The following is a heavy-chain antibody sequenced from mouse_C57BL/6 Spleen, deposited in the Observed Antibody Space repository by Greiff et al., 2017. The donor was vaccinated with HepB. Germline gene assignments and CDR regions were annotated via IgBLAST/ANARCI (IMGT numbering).Heavy chain of an antibody. CDR1: GFTFSSYA. J-gene: IGHJ1*03. CDR3: TREEYYYGSRGGYFDV. V-gene: IGHV5-9-1*02. D-gene: IGHD1-1*01. Sequence: EVKLMESGEGLVKPGGSLKLSCAASGFTFSSYAMSWVRQTPEKRLEWVAYISSGGDYIYYADTVKGRFTISRDNARNTLYLQMSSLKSEDTAMYYCTREEYYYGSRGGYFDVWGTGTTVTVSS. CDR2: ISSGGDYI.